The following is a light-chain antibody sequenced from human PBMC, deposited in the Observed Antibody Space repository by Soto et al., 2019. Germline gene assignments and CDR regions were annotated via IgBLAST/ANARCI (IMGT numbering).Light chain of an antibody. Sequence: EIVLTQSPGTLYLSPGERATLSCGASQSVSNNYLAWYQQKPGLAPRLLMYDASSRATGIPDRFSGGGSGTDFTLTISRLEPEDFAVYYCQQYGSSPQTFGQGTKVEI. CDR3: QQYGSSPQT. J-gene: IGKJ1*01. CDR1: QSVSNNY. V-gene: IGKV3D-20*01. CDR2: DAS.